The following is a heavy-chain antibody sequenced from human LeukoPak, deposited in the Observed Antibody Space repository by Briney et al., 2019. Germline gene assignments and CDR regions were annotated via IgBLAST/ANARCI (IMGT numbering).Heavy chain of an antibody. CDR2: IVVGSGNT. D-gene: IGHD3-9*01. CDR1: GFTFTSSA. V-gene: IGHV1-58*02. CDR3: ARDRADWPAIDS. Sequence: SVKVSCKASGFTFTSSAMQWVRQARGQRLEWIGWIVVGSGNTNYAQKFQERVTITRDMSTSTAYMELSSLRSEDTAVYYCARDRADWPAIDSWGQGTLVTVSS. J-gene: IGHJ4*02.